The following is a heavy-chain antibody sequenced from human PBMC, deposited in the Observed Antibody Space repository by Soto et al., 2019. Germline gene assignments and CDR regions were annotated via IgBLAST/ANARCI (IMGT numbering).Heavy chain of an antibody. V-gene: IGHV3-23*01. CDR2: ISGSGYAT. D-gene: IGHD4-17*01. CDR3: AKEETVLVNYYYYYGIDV. CDR1: GFTFSSYA. Sequence: EVQLLESGGGLVQPGGSLRLSCAASGFTFSSYAMSWVRQAPGMGLEWVSVISGSGYATYYADSVKGRFTVSRDNSNNTVYLPMNSLRAEDTAVYYCAKEETVLVNYYYYYGIDVWGQGTTVTVSS. J-gene: IGHJ6*02.